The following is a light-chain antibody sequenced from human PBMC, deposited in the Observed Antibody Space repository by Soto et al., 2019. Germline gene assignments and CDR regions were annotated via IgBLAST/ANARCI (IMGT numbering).Light chain of an antibody. CDR2: ADN. CDR1: NSNIGINT. V-gene: IGLV1-44*01. J-gene: IGLJ1*01. CDR3: AAGDDTLNGRYV. Sequence: QSVLTQPPSASGTPGQRVTISCSGSNSNIGINTVSWYKQVPGTAPRVLIYADNQRPSGVPDRFSGSKSGTSASLAISWLQSEDEASYYCAAGDDTLNGRYVFGTGTKLTVL.